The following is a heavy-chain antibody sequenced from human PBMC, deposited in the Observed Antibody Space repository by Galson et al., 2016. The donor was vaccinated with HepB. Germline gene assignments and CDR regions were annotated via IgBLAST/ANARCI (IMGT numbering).Heavy chain of an antibody. Sequence: SLRLSCAASGLTFSRFWMTWVRQAPGKGLEWVANINQDGSEKHYLDPVRGRFTISRDNAKNSLYLQMNSLRAEDTAVYFCAGAYQYTLDYWGQGTLVTVSS. V-gene: IGHV3-7*04. CDR3: AGAYQYTLDY. J-gene: IGHJ4*02. CDR2: INQDGSEK. D-gene: IGHD1-1*01. CDR1: GLTFSRFW.